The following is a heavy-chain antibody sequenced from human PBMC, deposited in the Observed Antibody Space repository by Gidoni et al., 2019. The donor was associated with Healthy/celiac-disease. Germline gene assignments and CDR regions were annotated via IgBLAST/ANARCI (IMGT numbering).Heavy chain of an antibody. CDR2: IYYSGST. D-gene: IGHD3-22*01. CDR1: GGSISSSGYY. CDR3: ARASQTYYDSSGYFP. Sequence: QVLLQESRPALVMPSQTLCLTCPVSGGSISSSGYYWSWIPQHPGKGLEWIGYIYYSGSTYYNPSLKRRVTISVDTSKNQFSLKLSSVTAADTAVYYCARASQTYYDSSGYFPWGQGTLVTVSS. V-gene: IGHV4-31*03. J-gene: IGHJ5*02.